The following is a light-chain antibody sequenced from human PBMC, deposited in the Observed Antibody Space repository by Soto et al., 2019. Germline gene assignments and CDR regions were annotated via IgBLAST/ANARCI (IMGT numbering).Light chain of an antibody. CDR1: QSVSSNH. Sequence: EIVLPQSPGTLSLSPGERATLSCRASQSVSSNHLAWYQQKPGQAPRLLIYGGSSRATGIPVRFSGSGSETDFTLTITRLEPEDFAVYYRQQYSSSRTVGQGTKVDIK. J-gene: IGKJ1*01. V-gene: IGKV3-20*01. CDR3: QQYSSSRT. CDR2: GGS.